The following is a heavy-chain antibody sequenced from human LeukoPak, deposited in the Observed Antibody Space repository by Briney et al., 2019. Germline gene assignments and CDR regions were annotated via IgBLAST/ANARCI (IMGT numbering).Heavy chain of an antibody. J-gene: IGHJ4*02. CDR2: IYTSGST. CDR3: VRADYSYSHDY. D-gene: IGHD4-11*01. V-gene: IGHV4-4*09. CDR1: GGSISSYY. Sequence: SETLSLTCTVSGGSISSYYWSWIRQPPGKGLEGIGYIYTSGSTNYNPSLKSRVTISVDTSKNQFSLKLSSVTAADTAVYYCVRADYSYSHDYWGQGTLVTVSS.